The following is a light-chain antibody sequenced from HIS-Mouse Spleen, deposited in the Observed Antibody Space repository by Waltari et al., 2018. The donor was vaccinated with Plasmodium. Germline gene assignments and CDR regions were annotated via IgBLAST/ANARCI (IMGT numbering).Light chain of an antibody. CDR3: AAWDDSLNGVV. CDR2: RNN. V-gene: IGLV1-44*01. J-gene: IGLJ2*01. Sequence: QSVLTQPPSASGTPGQRVTISCSGSISSIGSNTVNWYQQLPGTAPKLLIYRNNQRPSGCPDRFSGSKSGTSASLAIGGLRSEDEADYYCAAWDDSLNGVVFAGGTRLTVL. CDR1: ISSIGSNT.